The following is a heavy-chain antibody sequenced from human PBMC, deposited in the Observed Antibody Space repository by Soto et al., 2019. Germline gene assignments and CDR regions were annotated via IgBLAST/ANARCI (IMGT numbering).Heavy chain of an antibody. V-gene: IGHV3-23*01. D-gene: IGHD5-12*01. Sequence: DVKLLESGGDLVQPGGSLRLSCAASGFTFSNYAMSWVRQAPGKGLEWVSLIRGSGGPTNYADSVKGRFTVSRDNSKNMLFLQMNSLSAEDTAVYYCVKDFRGGYDWTHDWGQGTLVTVSS. J-gene: IGHJ4*02. CDR1: GFTFSNYA. CDR3: VKDFRGGYDWTHD. CDR2: IRGSGGPT.